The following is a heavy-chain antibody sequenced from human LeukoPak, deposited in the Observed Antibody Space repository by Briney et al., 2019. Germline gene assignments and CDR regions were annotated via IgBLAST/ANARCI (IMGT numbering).Heavy chain of an antibody. Sequence: GGSLRLSCAASGFTFSTYAMNWVRQAPGKGLEWVSSISGSSYYIYYADSVKGRFTISRDSAKNSLYLQMNSLRAEDTAVYYCAREIVTGGDTFDIWGQGTMVTVSS. CDR2: ISGSSYYI. CDR3: AREIVTGGDTFDI. D-gene: IGHD2-21*01. V-gene: IGHV3-21*01. J-gene: IGHJ3*02. CDR1: GFTFSTYA.